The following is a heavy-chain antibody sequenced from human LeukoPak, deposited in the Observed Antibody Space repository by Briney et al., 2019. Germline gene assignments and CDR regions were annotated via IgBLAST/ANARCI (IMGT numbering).Heavy chain of an antibody. V-gene: IGHV3-23*01. CDR1: GFTFSSYA. D-gene: IGHD3-3*01. CDR2: ISGSGVST. J-gene: IGHJ6*03. CDR3: AKELVYDFWSGYPPDYYYYYMDV. Sequence: PGGSLRLSCAASGFTFSSYAMSWVRQAPGKGLEWVSAISGSGVSTYYADSVKGRSTISRDNSKSTLYLQMNSLRAEDTAVYYCAKELVYDFWSGYPPDYYYYYMDVWGKGTTVTVSS.